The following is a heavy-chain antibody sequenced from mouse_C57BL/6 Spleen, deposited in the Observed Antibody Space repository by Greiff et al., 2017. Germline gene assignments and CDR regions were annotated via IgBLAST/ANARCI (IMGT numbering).Heavy chain of an antibody. CDR3: ARHGLDYAMDY. D-gene: IGHD3-3*01. V-gene: IGHV5-12*01. CDR2: ISNGGGST. Sequence: EVKVVESGGGLVQPGGSLKLSCAASGFTFSDYYMYWVRQTPEKRLEWVAYISNGGGSTYYPDTVKGRFTISRDNAKNTLYLQMSRLKSEDTAMYYCARHGLDYAMDYWGQGTSVTVSS. J-gene: IGHJ4*01. CDR1: GFTFSDYY.